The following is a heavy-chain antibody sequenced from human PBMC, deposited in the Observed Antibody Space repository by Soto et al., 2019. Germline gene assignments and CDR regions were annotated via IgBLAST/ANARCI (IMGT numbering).Heavy chain of an antibody. CDR1: GYTFTGYY. Sequence: ASVKVSCKASGYTFTGYYMHWVRQAPGQGLEWMGWINPNSGGTNYAQKFQGRVTMTMDTSISTAYMELSRLRSDATAVYYCARGVVVVAATRFAYWGQGTLVTVSS. CDR2: INPNSGGT. CDR3: ARGVVVVAATRFAY. V-gene: IGHV1-2*02. D-gene: IGHD2-15*01. J-gene: IGHJ4*02.